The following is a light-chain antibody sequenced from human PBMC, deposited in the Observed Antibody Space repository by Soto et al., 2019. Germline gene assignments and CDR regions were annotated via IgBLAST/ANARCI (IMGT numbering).Light chain of an antibody. V-gene: IGLV1-47*01. Sequence: QSVLTQPPSASGTPGQRVSISCSGSSTNIASNYVYWYQQLPGTAPKLLIYRIDQRPSGVPDRFSASKSGTSASLAITGLQAEDEADYYCQSYDRSLSGFVFGSGTKVTVL. CDR1: STNIASNY. CDR2: RID. J-gene: IGLJ1*01. CDR3: QSYDRSLSGFV.